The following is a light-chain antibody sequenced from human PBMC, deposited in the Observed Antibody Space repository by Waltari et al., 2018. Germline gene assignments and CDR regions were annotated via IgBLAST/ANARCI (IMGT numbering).Light chain of an antibody. CDR3: QTGGHGTWV. CDR1: SGHSSNV. CDR2: VNSDGSH. J-gene: IGLJ3*02. Sequence: QLVLTQSPSASASLGASVKLTCTLSSGHSSNVIAWHQQQPEKGPGYLMKVNSDGSHSKGDTIPDRFAGSSSGAGHSLIISSLQSEDEGDYYCQTGGHGTWVFGGGTKLTVL. V-gene: IGLV4-69*01.